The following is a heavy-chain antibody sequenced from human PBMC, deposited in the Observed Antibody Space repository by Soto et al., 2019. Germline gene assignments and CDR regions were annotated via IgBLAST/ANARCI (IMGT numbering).Heavy chain of an antibody. Sequence: QVQLVQSGAEVKKPGSSVQVSCKASGGTFSSYAISWVRQAPGQGLEWMGGIIPIFGTANYAQKFQGRVTITADEATSTAYMERSSLRAEDTAVYYCAREERSGGSCSNWGQGTLVTVSS. CDR1: GGTFSSYA. V-gene: IGHV1-69*12. D-gene: IGHD2-15*01. J-gene: IGHJ4*02. CDR2: IIPIFGTA. CDR3: AREERSGGSCSN.